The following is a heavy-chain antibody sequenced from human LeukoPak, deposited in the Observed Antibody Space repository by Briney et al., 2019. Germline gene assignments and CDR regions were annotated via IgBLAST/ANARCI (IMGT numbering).Heavy chain of an antibody. CDR1: GYTFTSYY. J-gene: IGHJ5*02. Sequence: GASVKVSCKASGYTFTSYYMHWVRQAPGQGLEWMGIINPSGGSTSYAQKFQGRVTMTRDMSTSTVYMELSSLRSEDTAVYYCARDIVVVPAATGYNWFDPWGQGTLVTVSS. CDR2: INPSGGST. V-gene: IGHV1-46*01. CDR3: ARDIVVVPAATGYNWFDP. D-gene: IGHD2-2*01.